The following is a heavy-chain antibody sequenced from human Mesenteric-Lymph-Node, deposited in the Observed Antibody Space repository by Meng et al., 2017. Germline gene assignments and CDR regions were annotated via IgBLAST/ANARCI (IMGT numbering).Heavy chain of an antibody. Sequence: SVKVSCKASGGTFSSYAISWVRQAPGQGLEWMGGIIPIFGTANYAQKFQGRVTITADESTSTAYMELSSLRSEDTAVYYCARGGSIAVALSWFDPWGQGTLVTVSS. J-gene: IGHJ5*02. D-gene: IGHD6-19*01. CDR3: ARGGSIAVALSWFDP. V-gene: IGHV1-69*13. CDR1: GGTFSSYA. CDR2: IIPIFGTA.